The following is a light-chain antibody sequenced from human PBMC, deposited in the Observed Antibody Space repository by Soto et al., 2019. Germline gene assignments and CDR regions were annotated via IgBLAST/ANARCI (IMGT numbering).Light chain of an antibody. Sequence: QSALTQPASVSGSPGQSITISCTGTSSDVGAYNYVSWYQQHPGKAPKLMIYDVSNRPSGVSNRFSGSKSGNTASLTISGLQAEDEADYYCSSYTSINTLDVFGTGTKLTVL. CDR3: SSYTSINTLDV. CDR1: SSDVGAYNY. J-gene: IGLJ1*01. V-gene: IGLV2-14*01. CDR2: DVS.